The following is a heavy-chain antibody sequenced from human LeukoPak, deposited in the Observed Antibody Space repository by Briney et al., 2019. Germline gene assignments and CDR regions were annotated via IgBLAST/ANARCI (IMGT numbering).Heavy chain of an antibody. Sequence: GGSLRLSCAASGFTFVSYEIHWVRQAPGKGLEWVSSISSSSSYIYYADSVKGRFTISRDNAKNSLYLQMNSLRAEDTAVYYCARDRTVARPGDYWGQGTLVTVSS. CDR2: ISSSSSYI. V-gene: IGHV3-21*01. D-gene: IGHD6-6*01. J-gene: IGHJ4*02. CDR3: ARDRTVARPGDY. CDR1: GFTFVSYE.